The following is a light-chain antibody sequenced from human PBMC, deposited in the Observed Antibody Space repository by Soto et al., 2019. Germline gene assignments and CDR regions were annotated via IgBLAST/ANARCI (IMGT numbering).Light chain of an antibody. CDR3: QQTYITPRT. CDR2: STS. Sequence: DIQMTQSPSSLSASVGDTVTITCRASQTITTYVSWYQQRPGKAPKLLIFSTSRLQAGVPSRFSGGGYGTDFTFTIGSLQPEDFATNYCQQTYITPRTFGQGTKVDIK. CDR1: QTITTY. J-gene: IGKJ1*01. V-gene: IGKV1-39*01.